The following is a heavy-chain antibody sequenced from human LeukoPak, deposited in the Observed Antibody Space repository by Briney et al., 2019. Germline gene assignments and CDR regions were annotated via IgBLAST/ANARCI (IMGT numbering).Heavy chain of an antibody. CDR3: AKGVSCSSTSCYFFGYFDY. Sequence: GGSLRLSCAASGFTVSSNYMSWVRQAPGKGLEWVSVIYSGGSTYYADSVKGRFTTSRDNAKNTLYLQMNSLRAEDTAVYYCAKGVSCSSTSCYFFGYFDYWGQGTLVTVSS. CDR2: IYSGGST. V-gene: IGHV3-66*01. D-gene: IGHD2-2*01. CDR1: GFTVSSNY. J-gene: IGHJ4*02.